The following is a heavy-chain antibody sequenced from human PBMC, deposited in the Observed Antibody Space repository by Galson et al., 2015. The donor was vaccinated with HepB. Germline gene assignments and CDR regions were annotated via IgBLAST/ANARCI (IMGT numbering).Heavy chain of an antibody. CDR2: IRTYNGNT. V-gene: IGHV1-18*01. Sequence: SVKVSCKASGYTFNDYGICWVRQAPGQGLEWMGCIRTYNGNTRNPQKFQGRATLTTDTSTSTAYMELRSLKSDDTAVYYCARGNYYASGSYHFWGQGTLVTVSS. CDR3: ARGNYYASGSYHF. D-gene: IGHD3-10*01. CDR1: GYTFNDYG. J-gene: IGHJ4*02.